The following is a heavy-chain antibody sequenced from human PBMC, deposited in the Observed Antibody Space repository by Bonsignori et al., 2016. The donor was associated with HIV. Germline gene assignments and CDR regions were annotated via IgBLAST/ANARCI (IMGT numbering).Heavy chain of an antibody. J-gene: IGHJ4*02. Sequence: WVRQAPGQGLEWMGWINPNSGGTNYAQKFQGRVTMTRDTSISTAYMELSRLRSDDTAVYYCARDPFTYYYDSSGYVDYWGQGTLVTVSS. CDR3: ARDPFTYYYDSSGYVDY. D-gene: IGHD3-22*01. V-gene: IGHV1-2*02. CDR2: INPNSGGT.